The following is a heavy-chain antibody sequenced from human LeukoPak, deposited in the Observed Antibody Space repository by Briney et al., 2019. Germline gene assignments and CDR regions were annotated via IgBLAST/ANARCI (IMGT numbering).Heavy chain of an antibody. D-gene: IGHD4-11*01. J-gene: IGHJ4*02. V-gene: IGHV5-10-1*01. CDR2: IDPSDSYT. Sequence: PGESLLISCKGSGYSITGYWISWVRQMPGKGLEWMGKIDPSDSYTNYSPSFQGHVTISGDESISTAYLQWSSLKASDTAMYYCARRGVTTQEPLDHWGQGTLVTVSS. CDR1: GYSITGYW. CDR3: ARRGVTTQEPLDH.